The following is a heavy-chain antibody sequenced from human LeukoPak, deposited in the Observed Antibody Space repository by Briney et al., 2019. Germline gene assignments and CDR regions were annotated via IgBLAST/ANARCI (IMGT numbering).Heavy chain of an antibody. Sequence: PGGSLRLSCAASGFTFSSYGMHWVRQAPGKGLDRVAFIHHDGSNKYYADSVRGRFTISRDNSKNTLYLQMNSLRAEDTAVYYCAKLGINYYYMDVRGKGTTVTISS. J-gene: IGHJ6*03. V-gene: IGHV3-30*02. CDR1: GFTFSSYG. CDR2: IHHDGSNK. CDR3: AKLGINYYYMDV. D-gene: IGHD7-27*01.